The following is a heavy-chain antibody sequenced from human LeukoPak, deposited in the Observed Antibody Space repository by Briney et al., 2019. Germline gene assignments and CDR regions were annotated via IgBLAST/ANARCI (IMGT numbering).Heavy chain of an antibody. CDR1: GYTFTSYG. CDR3: ARGADYYGSGSRDYGMDV. D-gene: IGHD3-10*01. CDR2: ISAYNGNT. J-gene: IGHJ6*04. Sequence: ASVKVSCKASGYTFTSYGISWVRQAPGQGLEWMGWISAYNGNTNYAQKLQGRVTMTTDTSTSTAYMELRSLRSDDTAVYYCARGADYYGSGSRDYGMDVWGKGTTVTVSP. V-gene: IGHV1-18*04.